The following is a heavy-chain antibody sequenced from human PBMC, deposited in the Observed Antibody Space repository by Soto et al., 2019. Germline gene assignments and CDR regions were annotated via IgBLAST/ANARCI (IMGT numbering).Heavy chain of an antibody. V-gene: IGHV5-51*01. CDR2: IYPGDSDT. CDR1: GYSFTNYW. Sequence: PGESLKISCKGSGYSFTNYWIGWVRQMPGKGLEWMGIIYPGDSDTAYSPSFEGQVTISADKSISTAYLQWRSLKASDTAMYYWARQDSSGSYGFDYWGQGARVTVAS. D-gene: IGHD6-19*01. CDR3: ARQDSSGSYGFDY. J-gene: IGHJ4*02.